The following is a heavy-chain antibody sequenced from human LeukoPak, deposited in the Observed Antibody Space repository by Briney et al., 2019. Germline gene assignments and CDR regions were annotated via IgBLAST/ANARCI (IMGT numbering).Heavy chain of an antibody. CDR3: AKRGSGTLLPTYYYYMDV. CDR2: ISGNAVAT. J-gene: IGHJ6*03. Sequence: PGGSLRPSCAASGFTFSNFGMSWARQAPGKGLEWVSTISGNAVATYYADSVKGRFTISRDNSKNTLYLQINSLEAEDTAIYYCAKRGSGTLLPTYYYYMDVWGKGTTVTVSS. V-gene: IGHV3-23*01. D-gene: IGHD2-15*01. CDR1: GFTFSNFG.